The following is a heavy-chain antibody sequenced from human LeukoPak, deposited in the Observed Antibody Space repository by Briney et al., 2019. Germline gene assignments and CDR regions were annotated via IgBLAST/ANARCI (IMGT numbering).Heavy chain of an antibody. V-gene: IGHV4-39*01. CDR2: IYYSGST. CDR1: GGSISSSSYY. D-gene: IGHD6-6*01. CDR3: ARQGYGSSSITFDY. Sequence: SETLSLTCTVSGGSISSSSYYWGWIRQPPGKGLEWIGSIYYSGSTYYNPSPKSRVTISVDTSKNQFSLKLSPVTAADTAVYYCARQGYGSSSITFDYWGQGTLVTVSS. J-gene: IGHJ4*02.